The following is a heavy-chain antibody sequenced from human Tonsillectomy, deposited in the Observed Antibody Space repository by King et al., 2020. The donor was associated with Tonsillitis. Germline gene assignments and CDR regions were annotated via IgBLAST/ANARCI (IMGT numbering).Heavy chain of an antibody. Sequence: EVQLVESGAEVKAPGESLRISCKGSGYRFTSYRISWVRQMPGKXLEWMGRIDPSDSEVNYXPSXXGHVTIXXDQSITTAXLQWSSLMASXTAXYYCAXXXXXXXXXXXXXWGQXTXVTVSX. J-gene: IGHJ1*01. CDR1: GYRFTSYR. CDR2: IDPSDSEV. CDR3: AXXXXXXXXXXXXX. V-gene: IGHV5-10-1*03.